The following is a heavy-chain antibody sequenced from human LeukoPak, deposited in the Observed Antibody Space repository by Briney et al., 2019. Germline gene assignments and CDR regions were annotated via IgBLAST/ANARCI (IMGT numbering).Heavy chain of an antibody. Sequence: SETLSLTCTVSGYSISSGYYWGWIRQPPGKGLEWIGSIYHSGSTYYNPSLKSRVTISVDTSKNQFSLKLSSVTAADTAVFYCARDLLYYDILTQYYFDYWGQGTLVTVSS. V-gene: IGHV4-38-2*02. CDR2: IYHSGST. CDR1: GYSISSGYY. D-gene: IGHD3-9*01. J-gene: IGHJ4*02. CDR3: ARDLLYYDILTQYYFDY.